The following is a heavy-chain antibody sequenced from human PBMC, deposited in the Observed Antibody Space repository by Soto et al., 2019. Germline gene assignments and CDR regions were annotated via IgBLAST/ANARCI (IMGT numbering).Heavy chain of an antibody. V-gene: IGHV4-31*03. Sequence: QVQLQESGPGLVKPSQTLSLTCTVSGGSISSGGYYWSWIRQHPGKGLEWIGYIYYSGSTYYNPSLKSRFTISVDTSKNQFSLKLSSVTAADTAVYYCARSPVLRFLEWLPYYFDYWGQGTLVTVSS. D-gene: IGHD3-3*01. J-gene: IGHJ4*02. CDR3: ARSPVLRFLEWLPYYFDY. CDR2: IYYSGST. CDR1: GGSISSGGYY.